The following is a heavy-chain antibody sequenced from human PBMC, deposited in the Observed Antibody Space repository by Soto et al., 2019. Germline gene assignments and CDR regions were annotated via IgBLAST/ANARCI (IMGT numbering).Heavy chain of an antibody. D-gene: IGHD3-22*01. J-gene: IGHJ4*02. Sequence: ETLSLTCSVSGGSISSYYWSWIRQPPGKGLEWIGEINHSGSTNYNPSLKSRVTISVDTSKNQFSLKLSSVTAADTAVYYCARGLLPRMYYYDSSGYSYYFDYWGQGTLVTVSS. V-gene: IGHV4-34*01. CDR2: INHSGST. CDR3: ARGLLPRMYYYDSSGYSYYFDY. CDR1: GGSISSYY.